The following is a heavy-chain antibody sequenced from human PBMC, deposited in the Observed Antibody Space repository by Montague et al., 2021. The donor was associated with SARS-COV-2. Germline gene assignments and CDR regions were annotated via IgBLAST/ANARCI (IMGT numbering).Heavy chain of an antibody. J-gene: IGHJ6*02. CDR1: GRSISSSTHY. CDR3: ARDDIVLQGVTKGMDV. CDR2: LYYGWRT. V-gene: IGHV4-39*07. Sequence: SETLSLTCAVYGRSISSSTHYRGWLRQPSSTVLDWIGNLYYGWRTYYNPSLKSRVTISIDTSKNQFSLKLSSVTAADTAVYYCARDDIVLQGVTKGMDVWGQGTTVTGSS. D-gene: IGHD3-10*01.